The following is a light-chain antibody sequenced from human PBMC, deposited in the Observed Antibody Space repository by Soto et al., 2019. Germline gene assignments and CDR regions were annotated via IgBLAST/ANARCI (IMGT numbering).Light chain of an antibody. J-gene: IGKJ1*01. V-gene: IGKV1-39*01. Sequence: DIRMTQSPSSLSASVGDRVTITCRASQSIRNFLNWYQQKPGKAPKVLIYAASRLQSGVPSRFSGSGSGTDFTLAISSLQPEDSANYYCQQSYSTPTFGQGTKVEVQ. CDR3: QQSYSTPT. CDR1: QSIRNF. CDR2: AAS.